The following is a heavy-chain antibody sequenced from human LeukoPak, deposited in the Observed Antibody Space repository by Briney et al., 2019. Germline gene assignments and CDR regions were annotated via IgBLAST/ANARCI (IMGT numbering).Heavy chain of an antibody. J-gene: IGHJ4*02. CDR1: GGSFSGYY. Sequence: SETLSLTCAVYGGSFSGYYWSWIRQPPGKGLEWIGEINHSGSTNYNPSLKSRVPISVDTSKNQFSLKQSPVTAAEPAVYYFARGGSYRPFDYWGEGSLVTVSS. D-gene: IGHD1-26*01. CDR3: ARGGSYRPFDY. CDR2: INHSGST. V-gene: IGHV4-34*01.